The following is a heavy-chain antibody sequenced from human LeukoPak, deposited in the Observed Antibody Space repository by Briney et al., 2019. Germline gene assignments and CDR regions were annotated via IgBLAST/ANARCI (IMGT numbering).Heavy chain of an antibody. Sequence: ASVKVSCKASGYTFTGYYMHWVRQAPGQGLEWMGWINPNSGGTNYAQKFQGRVTMTRDTSISTAYMELSRLRSDDTAEYYCARGRDILTGYYKGFDYWGQGTLVTVSS. D-gene: IGHD3-9*01. V-gene: IGHV1-2*02. J-gene: IGHJ4*02. CDR1: GYTFTGYY. CDR3: ARGRDILTGYYKGFDY. CDR2: INPNSGGT.